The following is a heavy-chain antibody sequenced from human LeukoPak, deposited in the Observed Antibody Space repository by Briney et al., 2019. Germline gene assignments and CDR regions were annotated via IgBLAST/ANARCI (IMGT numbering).Heavy chain of an antibody. CDR1: RGTFSSYA. D-gene: IGHD5-18*01. V-gene: IGHV1-69*13. J-gene: IGHJ4*02. CDR3: ARGYSYGYFAY. CDR2: IIPIFGTA. Sequence: APVKVSCKAPRGTFSSYAISCVRQAPGQRLEWMGGIIPIFGTAHSAQKFQGRVTITADESTSTAYMELSSLRSEDTAVYYCARGYSYGYFAYWGQGTLVTVSS.